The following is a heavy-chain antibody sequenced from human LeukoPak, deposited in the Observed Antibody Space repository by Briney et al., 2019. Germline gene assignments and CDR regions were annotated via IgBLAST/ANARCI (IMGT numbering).Heavy chain of an antibody. Sequence: PGGSLRLSCAASGFTFSSYWMSWVRQAPGKGLEWVANMKQDGSEKYYVDSVKGRFTISRDNAKNSLYLQMNSLRAEDTAVYYCARFAAAGTGGFDYWGQGTLVTVSS. D-gene: IGHD6-13*01. CDR3: ARFAAAGTGGFDY. V-gene: IGHV3-7*01. CDR1: GFTFSSYW. CDR2: MKQDGSEK. J-gene: IGHJ4*02.